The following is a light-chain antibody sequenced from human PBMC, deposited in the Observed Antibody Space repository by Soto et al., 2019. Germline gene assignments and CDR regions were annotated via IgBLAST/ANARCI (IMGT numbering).Light chain of an antibody. V-gene: IGKV3-15*01. CDR3: QQYNNWPS. CDR1: QSVRSTY. CDR2: GVS. Sequence: IVVTQSHATLSWTPVEIAIFYCRASQSVRSTYLAWYQQKPGQAPRLLIFGVSNRATGVPARFSGSGSETEFTLTIRSLQSEDFAVYFCQQYNNWPSFGQGTRLEIK. J-gene: IGKJ5*01.